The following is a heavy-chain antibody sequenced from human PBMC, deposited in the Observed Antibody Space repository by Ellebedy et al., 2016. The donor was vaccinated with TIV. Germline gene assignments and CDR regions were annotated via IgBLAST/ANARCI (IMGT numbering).Heavy chain of an antibody. CDR1: GSTFSSYA. V-gene: IGHV1-69*13. Sequence: SVKVSXXASGSTFSSYAISWVRQAPGQGLEWMGGIIPIFGTANYAQKFQGRVTITADESTSTAYMELSSLRSEDTAVYYCARALVATMSYYYGMDVWGQGTTVTVSS. CDR3: ARALVATMSYYYGMDV. D-gene: IGHD5-12*01. CDR2: IIPIFGTA. J-gene: IGHJ6*02.